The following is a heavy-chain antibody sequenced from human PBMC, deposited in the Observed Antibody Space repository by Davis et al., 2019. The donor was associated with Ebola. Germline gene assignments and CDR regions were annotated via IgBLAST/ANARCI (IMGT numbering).Heavy chain of an antibody. CDR3: AKDRAYYDSSLYGY. CDR1: GFTFSGYA. Sequence: GESLKISCAASGFTFSGYAMSWVRQAPGKGLEWVSAISGSGGSTYYADSVKGRFTISRDNSKNTLYLQMNSLRAEDTAVYYCAKDRAYYDSSLYGYWGQGTLVTVSS. V-gene: IGHV3-23*01. D-gene: IGHD3-22*01. CDR2: ISGSGGST. J-gene: IGHJ4*02.